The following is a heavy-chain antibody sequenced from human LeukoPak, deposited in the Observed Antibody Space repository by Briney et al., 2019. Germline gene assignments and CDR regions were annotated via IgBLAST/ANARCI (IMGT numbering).Heavy chain of an antibody. D-gene: IGHD3-9*01. J-gene: IGHJ4*02. CDR3: ARTFLTGNYAY. CDR1: GGSISSSSYY. CDR2: IYYSGST. V-gene: IGHV4-39*01. Sequence: SSETLSLTCTVSGGSISSSSYYWGWIRQPPGKGLEWIGSIYYSGSTYYNPSLKSRVTISVDTSKNQFSLKLSSVTAADTAVYYCARTFLTGNYAYWGQGTLVTVSS.